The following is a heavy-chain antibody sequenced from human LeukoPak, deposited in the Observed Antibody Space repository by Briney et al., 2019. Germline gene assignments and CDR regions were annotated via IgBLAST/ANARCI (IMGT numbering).Heavy chain of an antibody. D-gene: IGHD4-17*01. CDR1: GFTFSNYW. J-gene: IGHJ6*02. CDR3: ARAALRNGMDV. Sequence: GGSLRLSCAASGFTFSNYWMHWVRQAPGKGLVWVSCINGDGSMPTYADSVKGRFTISRDNAKNTLSLHMNSLRAGDTGVYYCARAALRNGMDVWGQGTTVTVSS. V-gene: IGHV3-74*01. CDR2: INGDGSMP.